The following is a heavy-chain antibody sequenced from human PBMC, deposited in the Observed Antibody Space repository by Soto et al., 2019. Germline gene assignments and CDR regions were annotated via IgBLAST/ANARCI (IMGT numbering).Heavy chain of an antibody. V-gene: IGHV4-39*01. CDR3: ASKRRGYVDY. CDR1: GGSISSSSYY. CDR2: IYYSGST. D-gene: IGHD1-1*01. Sequence: SETLSLTCTVSGGSISSSSYYWGWIRQPPGKGLEWIGSIYYSGSTYYNPSLKSRVTISVDTSKNQFSLKLSSVTAADTAVYYCASKRRGYVDYWGQGTLVTVSS. J-gene: IGHJ4*02.